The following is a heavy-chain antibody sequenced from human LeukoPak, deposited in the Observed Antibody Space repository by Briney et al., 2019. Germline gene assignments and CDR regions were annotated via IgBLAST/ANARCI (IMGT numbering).Heavy chain of an antibody. J-gene: IGHJ4*02. D-gene: IGHD4-17*01. V-gene: IGHV3-30*18. CDR2: ISYDGSNK. Sequence: GRSLRLSCAASGFTFSSYGMHWVRQAPGRGLEWVAVISYDGSNKYYADSVKGRFTISRDNSKNTLYLQMNSLRAEDTAVYYCAKETDYGDHVDYWGQGTLVTVSS. CDR1: GFTFSSYG. CDR3: AKETDYGDHVDY.